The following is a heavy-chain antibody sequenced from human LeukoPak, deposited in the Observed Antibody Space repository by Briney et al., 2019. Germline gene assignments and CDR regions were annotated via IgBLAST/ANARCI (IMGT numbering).Heavy chain of an antibody. CDR1: GFTFSSYG. D-gene: IGHD3-9*01. V-gene: IGHV3-30*02. J-gene: IGHJ5*02. CDR2: IRYDGSNK. Sequence: GGSLRLSCGASGFTFSSYGMHWVRQAPGKGLEWVAFIRYDGSNKYYADSVKGRFTISRDNSKNTLYLQMNSLRAEDTAVYYCAKDLRYFDYRFDPWGQGTLVTVSS. CDR3: AKDLRYFDYRFDP.